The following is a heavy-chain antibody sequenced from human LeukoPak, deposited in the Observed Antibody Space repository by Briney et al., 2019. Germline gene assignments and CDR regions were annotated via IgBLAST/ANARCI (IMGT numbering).Heavy chain of an antibody. Sequence: GESLKISCKGSGYSFSNYWIGWVRQMPGKGLEWMGIIHPGDSDIRYSPSFQGQVTISADKSISTAYLQWSSLKASDTAMYYCAKCYFDSSGYYSDAFDIWGQGTMVTVSS. CDR2: IHPGDSDI. J-gene: IGHJ3*02. CDR3: AKCYFDSSGYYSDAFDI. CDR1: GYSFSNYW. V-gene: IGHV5-51*01. D-gene: IGHD3-22*01.